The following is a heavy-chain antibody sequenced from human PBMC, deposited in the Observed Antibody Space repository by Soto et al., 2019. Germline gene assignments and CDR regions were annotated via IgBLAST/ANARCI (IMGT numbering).Heavy chain of an antibody. Sequence: TSETLSLTCAVYVVSFSGYYWSCIRHPPGKGLEWIGEINHSGSTNYNPSLKSRVTISVDTSKNQFSLKLSSVTAADTAVYYCAREDYYGSGSYYRPAHYYYGMEVGGQGTPVXV. CDR1: VVSFSGYY. CDR3: AREDYYGSGSYYRPAHYYYGMEV. D-gene: IGHD3-10*01. V-gene: IGHV4-34*01. CDR2: INHSGST. J-gene: IGHJ6*02.